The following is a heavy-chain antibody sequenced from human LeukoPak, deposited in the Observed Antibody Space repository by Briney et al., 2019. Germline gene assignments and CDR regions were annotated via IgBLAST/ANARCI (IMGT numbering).Heavy chain of an antibody. D-gene: IGHD1-26*01. CDR3: ARDLMGAEDAFDI. CDR1: GFTFLSHS. CDR2: ISYNGNYI. J-gene: IGHJ3*02. V-gene: IGHV3-21*01. Sequence: GGSLRLSCAASGFTFLSHSMHRVRHSPGKGLEWVSSISYNGNYIYYIDSVRGRFSISRDIAKSSLFLQMNSLTVEDTGVYYCARDLMGAEDAFDIWGQGTMVIVSS.